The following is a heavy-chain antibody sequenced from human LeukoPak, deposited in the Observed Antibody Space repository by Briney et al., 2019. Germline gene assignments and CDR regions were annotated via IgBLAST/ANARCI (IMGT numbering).Heavy chain of an antibody. CDR3: ARHGVGAIKNWFDP. CDR2: IYYSGST. Sequence: SETLSLTCAVYGGSFSGYHWSWIRQPPGKGLEWIGYIYYSGSTNYNPSLKSRVTISVDTSKNQFSLKLSSVTAADTAVYYCARHGVGAIKNWFDPWGQGTLVTVSS. J-gene: IGHJ5*02. CDR1: GGSFSGYH. D-gene: IGHD1-26*01. V-gene: IGHV4-59*08.